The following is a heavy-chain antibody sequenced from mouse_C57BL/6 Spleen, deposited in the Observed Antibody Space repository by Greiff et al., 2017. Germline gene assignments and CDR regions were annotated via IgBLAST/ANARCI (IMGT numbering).Heavy chain of an antibody. CDR1: GFTFSSYG. D-gene: IGHD2-4*01. J-gene: IGHJ4*01. CDR2: ISSGGSYT. CDR3: ARRYYDYAYAMDY. V-gene: IGHV5-6*02. Sequence: EVKLVESGGDLVKPGASLKLSCAASGFTFSSYGMSWVRQTPDKRLEWVATISSGGSYTYYPDSVKGRFTIARDNAKNTLYLQMSSLTSEDTAMYYCARRYYDYAYAMDYWGQGTSVTVSS.